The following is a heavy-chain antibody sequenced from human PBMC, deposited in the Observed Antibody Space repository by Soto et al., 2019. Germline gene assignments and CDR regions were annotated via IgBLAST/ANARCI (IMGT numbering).Heavy chain of an antibody. CDR2: INLNSGDT. V-gene: IGHV1-2*02. Sequence: GASVKVSCKTSGDTFTDSSMHWVRQAPGQGLEWMGWINLNSGDTNYAEKFRGRVTMTRDTSIITAYMELTRLKSDDTAVYYCGRDLGGYDLYVHDTWGQAPLVTFSS. CDR3: GRDLGGYDLYVHDT. J-gene: IGHJ5*02. D-gene: IGHD5-12*01. CDR1: GDTFTDSS.